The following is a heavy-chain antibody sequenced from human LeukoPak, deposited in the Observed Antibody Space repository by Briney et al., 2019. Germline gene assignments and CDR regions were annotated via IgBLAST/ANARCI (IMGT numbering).Heavy chain of an antibody. V-gene: IGHV6-1*01. CDR2: TYYRSTWYN. CDR1: GDSVSINSVT. Sequence: SQTLSLTCAISGDSVSINSVTWNWIRQSPSRGLEWLGRTYYRSTWYNDYAVPVRGRITVNPDTSKNQFSLHLNSVTPEDTAVYYCARRLTQYDCFDPWGQGILVTVSS. CDR3: ARRLTQYDCFDP. J-gene: IGHJ5*02. D-gene: IGHD2-2*01.